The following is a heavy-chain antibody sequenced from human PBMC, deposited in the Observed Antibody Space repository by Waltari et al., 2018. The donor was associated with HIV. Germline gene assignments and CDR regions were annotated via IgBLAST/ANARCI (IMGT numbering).Heavy chain of an antibody. Sequence: QVQLVESGGGLVQPGGSLRLSCAASGFIFRDFAIHWVRQAPGKGLEGVGVISRDGSSKYYADAVQGRFTISRDNSKNSLHLHMNSLRPRDTAVYYCAREGIVAAPFDFWGLGTLVTVSS. CDR3: AREGIVAAPFDF. D-gene: IGHD2-15*01. CDR2: ISRDGSSK. V-gene: IGHV3-30*01. J-gene: IGHJ4*02. CDR1: GFIFRDFA.